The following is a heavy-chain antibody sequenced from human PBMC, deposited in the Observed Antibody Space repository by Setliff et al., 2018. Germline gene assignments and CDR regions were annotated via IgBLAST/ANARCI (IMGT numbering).Heavy chain of an antibody. V-gene: IGHV7-4-1*02. Sequence: ASVKVSCKASGYTFTSYAMNWVRQAPGQGLEWMGWINTNTGNPTYAQGFTGRFVFSLDTSVSTAYLQISSLKAEDTAVYHCARGPLHYDFWSGYYTVSWFDPWGQGALVTVSS. D-gene: IGHD3-3*01. CDR1: GYTFTSYA. CDR2: INTNTGNP. CDR3: ARGPLHYDFWSGYYTVSWFDP. J-gene: IGHJ5*02.